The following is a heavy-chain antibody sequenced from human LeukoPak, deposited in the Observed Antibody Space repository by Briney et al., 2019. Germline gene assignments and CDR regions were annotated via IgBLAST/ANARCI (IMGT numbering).Heavy chain of an antibody. Sequence: SETLSLTCSVPGASISSYYWSWIRQPAGKGLEWIGRIYTSGNTNYNPSLKSRVTMSVDTSKNQFSLKLSSVTAADTAVYYCAREREMDEYDYWGQGTLVTVSS. V-gene: IGHV4-4*07. CDR2: IYTSGNT. CDR3: AREREMDEYDY. D-gene: IGHD5-24*01. J-gene: IGHJ4*02. CDR1: GASISSYY.